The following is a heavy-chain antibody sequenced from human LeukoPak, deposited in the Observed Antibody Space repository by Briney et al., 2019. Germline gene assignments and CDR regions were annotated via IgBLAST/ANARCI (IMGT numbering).Heavy chain of an antibody. Sequence: GASVKVSCKASGGTFSSYAISWVRQAPGQGLQWMGGIIPIFDTANYAQKFQGRVTTTRDTSTSTVYMELSSLRSEDTAVYYCARDPGSSGWYFGYYFDYWGQGTLVTVSS. CDR1: GGTFSSYA. V-gene: IGHV1-69*05. J-gene: IGHJ4*02. D-gene: IGHD6-19*01. CDR2: IIPIFDTA. CDR3: ARDPGSSGWYFGYYFDY.